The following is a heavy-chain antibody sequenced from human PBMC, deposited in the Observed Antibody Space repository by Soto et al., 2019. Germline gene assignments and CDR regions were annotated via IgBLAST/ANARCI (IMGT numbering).Heavy chain of an antibody. J-gene: IGHJ4*02. D-gene: IGHD3-3*01. CDR3: ARAVNVLRFLEWSSLFDY. CDR1: GYTFTSYG. V-gene: IGHV1-18*01. CDR2: ISAYNGNT. Sequence: QVRLVQSGAEVKKPGASVKVSCKASGYTFTSYGIIWVRQAPGQGLEWMGWISAYNGNTNYAQKLQGRVTMTTDTTTSTAYMELRSLRSDDTAVYYCARAVNVLRFLEWSSLFDYWGQGTLVTVSS.